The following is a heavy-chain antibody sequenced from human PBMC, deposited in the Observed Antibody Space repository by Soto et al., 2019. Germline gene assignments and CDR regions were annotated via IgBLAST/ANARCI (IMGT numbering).Heavy chain of an antibody. J-gene: IGHJ4*02. CDR1: GFTFSSYS. Sequence: GGSLRLSCAASGFTFSSYSMNWVRQAPGKGLEWVSSISSSSSYIYYADSVKGRFTISRDNAKNSLYLQMNSLRAEDTAVYYCASYYDFWSGSAPSIDYWGQGTLVTVSS. V-gene: IGHV3-21*01. CDR2: ISSSSSYI. D-gene: IGHD3-3*01. CDR3: ASYYDFWSGSAPSIDY.